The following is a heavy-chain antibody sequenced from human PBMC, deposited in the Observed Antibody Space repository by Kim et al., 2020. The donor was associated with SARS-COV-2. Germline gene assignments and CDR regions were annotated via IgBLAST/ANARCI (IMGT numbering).Heavy chain of an antibody. J-gene: IGHJ5*02. Sequence: SETLSLTCTVSGGSISTSFYWGWIRQPPGKGLEWIGSIYYTGSAYYNPSLKSRVIISVDTSRNQFSLKLTSVTAADTAVYYCARDSDGSEPHNWFDPWR. CDR3: ARDSDGSEPHNWFDP. CDR2: IYYTGSA. V-gene: IGHV4-39*07. D-gene: IGHD3-10*01. CDR1: GGSISTSFY.